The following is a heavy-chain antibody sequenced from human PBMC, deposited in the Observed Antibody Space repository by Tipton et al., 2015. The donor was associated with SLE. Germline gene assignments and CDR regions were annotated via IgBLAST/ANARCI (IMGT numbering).Heavy chain of an antibody. V-gene: IGHV4-38-2*02. J-gene: IGHJ3*02. D-gene: IGHD3-3*01. CDR3: ARGKDYDFWSGYYRRDAIDI. CDR2: IYHSGST. CDR1: GYSISSGYY. Sequence: TLSLTCTVSGYSISSGYYWGWIRQPPGKGLEWIGSIYHSGSTDYSPSLKSRVTISVDTSKNQFSLNLSSVTGADTAMYYCARGKDYDFWSGYYRRDAIDIWGQGTMVTVSS.